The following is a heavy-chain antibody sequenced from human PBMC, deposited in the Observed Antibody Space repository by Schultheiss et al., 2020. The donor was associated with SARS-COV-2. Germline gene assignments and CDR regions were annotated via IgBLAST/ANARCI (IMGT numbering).Heavy chain of an antibody. V-gene: IGHV3-30*03. Sequence: GGSLRLSCAASGFTFSSYGMHWVRQAPGKGLEWVAVISYDGSNKYYADSVKGRFTISRDNSKNTLYLQMNSLRGEDTAVYYCASYAAAMMYMDVWGKGTTVTVSS. CDR3: ASYAAAMMYMDV. CDR2: ISYDGSNK. J-gene: IGHJ6*03. CDR1: GFTFSSYG. D-gene: IGHD2-2*01.